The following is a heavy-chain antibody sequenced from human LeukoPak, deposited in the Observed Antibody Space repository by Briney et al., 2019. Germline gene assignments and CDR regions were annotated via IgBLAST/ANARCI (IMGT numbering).Heavy chain of an antibody. V-gene: IGHV3-30*18. D-gene: IGHD3-22*01. Sequence: GGSLRLSCAASGFTFSSYGVHWVRQAPGKGLEWVAVISYDGSNKYYADSVKGRFTISRDNSKNTLYLQMNSLRAEDTAVYYCANPSYDSSGYYPLDYWGQGTLVTVSS. CDR1: GFTFSSYG. CDR2: ISYDGSNK. J-gene: IGHJ4*02. CDR3: ANPSYDSSGYYPLDY.